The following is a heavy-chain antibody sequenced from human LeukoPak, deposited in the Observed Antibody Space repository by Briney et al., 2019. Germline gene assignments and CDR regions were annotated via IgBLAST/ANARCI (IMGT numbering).Heavy chain of an antibody. CDR3: ARDRFPVRGSYSDY. CDR1: GGTFSSYA. V-gene: IGHV1-69*04. D-gene: IGHD1-26*01. J-gene: IGHJ4*02. CDR2: IIPILGIA. Sequence: SVKVSCKASGGTFSSYAISWVRQAPGQGLEWMGRIIPILGIANYAQKFQGRVTITADKSTSTAYMELSGLRSEDTAVYYCARDRFPVRGSYSDYWGQGTLVTVSS.